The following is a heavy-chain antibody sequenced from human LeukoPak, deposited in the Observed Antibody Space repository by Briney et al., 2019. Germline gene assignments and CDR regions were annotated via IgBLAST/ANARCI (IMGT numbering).Heavy chain of an antibody. CDR2: ISSSGSTI. V-gene: IGHV3-48*03. D-gene: IGHD3-16*02. CDR3: ARDLLRLGGLSSGEDY. J-gene: IGHJ4*02. CDR1: GFTFSSYE. Sequence: GGSLRLSCAASGFTFSSYEMNWVRQAPGKGLEWVSYISSSGSTIYYADSVKGRFTISRDNAKNSLYLQMNSLRAEDTAVYYCARDLLRLGGLSSGEDYWGQGTLVTVSS.